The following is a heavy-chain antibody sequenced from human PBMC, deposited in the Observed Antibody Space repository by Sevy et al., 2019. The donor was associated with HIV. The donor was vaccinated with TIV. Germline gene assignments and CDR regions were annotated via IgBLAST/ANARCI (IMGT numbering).Heavy chain of an antibody. V-gene: IGHV4-59*01. CDR3: ARVGYNFRLYYFDY. J-gene: IGHJ4*02. D-gene: IGHD1-1*01. CDR2: IYYSGST. CDR1: GGSISSYY. Sequence: GSLRLSCTVSGGSISSYYWSWIRQPPGKGLEWIGYIYYSGSTNYNPSLKSRVTISVDTSKNQFSLKLSSVTAADTAVYYCARVGYNFRLYYFDYWGQGTLVTVSS.